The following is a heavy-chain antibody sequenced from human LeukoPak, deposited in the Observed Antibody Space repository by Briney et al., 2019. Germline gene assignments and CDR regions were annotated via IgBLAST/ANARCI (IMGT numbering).Heavy chain of an antibody. D-gene: IGHD1-20*01. V-gene: IGHV1-3*01. CDR2: INAGNGNT. Sequence: ASVKVSCKASGYTFTSYAMHWVRQAPGQRLEWMGWINAGNGNTKYSQKFQGRVTITRDTSASTAYMELSSLRSEDTAVYYCARGGRGITGTTDLWGQGTLVTVSS. CDR3: ARGGRGITGTTDL. J-gene: IGHJ5*02. CDR1: GYTFTSYA.